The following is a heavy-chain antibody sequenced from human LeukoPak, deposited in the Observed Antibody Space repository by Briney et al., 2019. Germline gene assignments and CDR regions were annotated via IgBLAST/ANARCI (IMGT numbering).Heavy chain of an antibody. CDR2: ISYDGSNK. V-gene: IGHV3-30*18. Sequence: GRSLRLSCAASGFTFSSYGMHWVRQAPGKGLEWVAVISYDGSNKYYADSVKGRFTISRDNSKNTLYLQMNSLRAEDTAVYYCAKDRYCSSTSCPIDYWGQGTLSPSPQ. CDR3: AKDRYCSSTSCPIDY. J-gene: IGHJ4*02. CDR1: GFTFSSYG. D-gene: IGHD2-2*01.